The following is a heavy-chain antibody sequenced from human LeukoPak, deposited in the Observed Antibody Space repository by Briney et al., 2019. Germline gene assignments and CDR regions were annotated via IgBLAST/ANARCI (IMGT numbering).Heavy chain of an antibody. Sequence: PSETLSLTCAVYSGSFSGYYWTWFRQPPGKGLEWIGEINHSWGTKYNPSLKSRVTISVDTSKNHLSLNLNSVTVADTAVYYCARTDILLMGYSHNWYFDLWGRGTLVTVSS. CDR2: INHSWGT. J-gene: IGHJ2*01. CDR3: ARTDILLMGYSHNWYFDL. CDR1: SGSFSGYY. V-gene: IGHV4-34*01. D-gene: IGHD2-8*01.